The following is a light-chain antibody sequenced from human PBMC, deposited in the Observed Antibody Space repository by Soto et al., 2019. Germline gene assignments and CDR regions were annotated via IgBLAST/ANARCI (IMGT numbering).Light chain of an antibody. Sequence: DIQMTPSPSSLSASVGDRVTITCRASQSITTYLNWYRQKPGKAPTLLIYAASSLQSGVPSRFSGSGSETEFTRRSSSLQPEHFANYFCKQIYRAPLTFGGGPKVEIK. CDR1: QSITTY. V-gene: IGKV1-39*01. CDR3: KQIYRAPLT. CDR2: AAS. J-gene: IGKJ4*01.